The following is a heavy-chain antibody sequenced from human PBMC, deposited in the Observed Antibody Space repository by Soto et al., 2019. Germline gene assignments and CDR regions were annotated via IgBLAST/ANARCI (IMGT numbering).Heavy chain of an antibody. V-gene: IGHV3-53*01. D-gene: IGHD4-4*01. CDR1: GFTVRSNY. CDR2: IYSGGST. CDR3: ARVRDSTLGMDV. Sequence: PGESLKISCAASGFTVRSNYMSWVPQAPGKGLEWVSVIYSGGSTYYADSVKGRFTISRDNSKNTLSLQMNSLRAEDTAVYYCARVRDSTLGMDVWGQGTTVTGSS. J-gene: IGHJ6*02.